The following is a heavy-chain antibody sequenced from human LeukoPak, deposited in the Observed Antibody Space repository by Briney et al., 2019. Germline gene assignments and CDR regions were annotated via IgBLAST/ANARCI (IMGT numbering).Heavy chain of an antibody. Sequence: PSETLSLTCAVYGGSFSGYYWSWIRQPPGKGLEWIGEINHSGSTNYNPSLKSRVTISVDTSKNHFSLKLSSVTAADTAVYYCSAVVVVLNYFDYWGPGTLVTVSS. J-gene: IGHJ4*02. CDR3: SAVVVVLNYFDY. V-gene: IGHV4-34*01. CDR1: GGSFSGYY. CDR2: INHSGST. D-gene: IGHD2-21*01.